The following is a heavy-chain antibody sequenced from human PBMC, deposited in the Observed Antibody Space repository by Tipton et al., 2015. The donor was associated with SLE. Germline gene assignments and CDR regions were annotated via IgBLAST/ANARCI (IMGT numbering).Heavy chain of an antibody. CDR3: AKDKELYSSSYYLDY. CDR1: GASVSSSSDY. V-gene: IGHV4-39*07. CDR2: VHYSGSM. D-gene: IGHD6-6*01. Sequence: TLSLTCTVSGASVSSSSDYWGWIRQPPGKGLEWVGTVHYSGSMYSNPSLRSRVTISLDRSKNQFSLKLTSVTAADTAVYYCAKDKELYSSSYYLDYWGQGTLVTVSS. J-gene: IGHJ4*02.